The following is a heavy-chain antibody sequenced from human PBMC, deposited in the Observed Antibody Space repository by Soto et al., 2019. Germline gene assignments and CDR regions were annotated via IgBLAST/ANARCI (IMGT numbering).Heavy chain of an antibody. J-gene: IGHJ6*02. CDR3: ARDKDRLQLGGNYYYILDV. CDR1: GGTFSTSA. V-gene: IGHV1-69*12. D-gene: IGHD5-12*01. CDR2: IMPVFPRP. Sequence: QVQLEQSGAEVKKPGSSVKVSCKASGGTFSTSAISWVRQAPGQGLEWMGGIMPVFPRPDYAQKFQGRVTITADEATNTAYMELSGLRSDGTAVYYCARDKDRLQLGGNYYYILDVWGQGTTVTVSS.